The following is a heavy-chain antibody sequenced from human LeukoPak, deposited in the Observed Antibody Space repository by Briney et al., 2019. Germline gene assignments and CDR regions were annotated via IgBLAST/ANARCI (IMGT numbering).Heavy chain of an antibody. CDR2: IVYDGSNK. CDR1: GLNISNYA. V-gene: IGHV3-30*04. J-gene: IGHJ4*02. Sequence: GGSLRLSCAASGLNISNYAMNWVRQAPGKGLEWVAVIVYDGSNKYYADSVKGRFTISRDNSKNTLYLQMNSLRAEDTAVYYCAKDAARKIDYWGQGTLVTVSS. D-gene: IGHD1-14*01. CDR3: AKDAARKIDY.